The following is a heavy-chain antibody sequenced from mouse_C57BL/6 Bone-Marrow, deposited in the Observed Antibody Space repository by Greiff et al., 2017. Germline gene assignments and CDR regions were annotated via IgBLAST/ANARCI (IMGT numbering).Heavy chain of an antibody. J-gene: IGHJ4*01. V-gene: IGHV1-64*01. CDR1: GYTFTSYW. D-gene: IGHD2-3*01. Sequence: QVQLQQPGAELVKPGASVKLSCKASGYTFTSYWMNWVKQRPGQGLEWIGMIHPNSGGTNYNEKFKSKATLTVDKSSSTAYMQRSSLTTEDSAVYYCARRGIVTRAMDYWGQGTSVTVSS. CDR2: IHPNSGGT. CDR3: ARRGIVTRAMDY.